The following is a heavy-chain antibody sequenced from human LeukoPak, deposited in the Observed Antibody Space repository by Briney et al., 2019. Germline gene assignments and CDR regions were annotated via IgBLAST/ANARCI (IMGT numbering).Heavy chain of an antibody. CDR3: AKSGGYGLIDY. CDR1: GGSISSYY. J-gene: IGHJ4*02. CDR2: IYSSGST. V-gene: IGHV4-39*01. Sequence: SETLSLTCTVSGGSISSYYWGWIRQPPGKGLEWIGSIYSSGSTYYNASLQSRVTISIETSKNQISLRLNSVTAADTAIYYCAKSGGYGLIDYWGQGTLVTVSS. D-gene: IGHD1-26*01.